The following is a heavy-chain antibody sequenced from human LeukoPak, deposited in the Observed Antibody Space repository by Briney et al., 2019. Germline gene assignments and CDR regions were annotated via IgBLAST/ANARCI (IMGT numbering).Heavy chain of an antibody. CDR1: GFTFSSYG. D-gene: IGHD6-13*01. CDR3: AKGQQLTWFDP. CDR2: IRYDGSNK. Sequence: VGSLRLSCAASGFTFSSYGMHWVRQAPGKGLEWVAFIRYDGSNKYYAGSVKGRFTISRDNSKNTVYLQMNSLRAEDTAVYYCAKGQQLTWFDPWGQGTLVTVSS. J-gene: IGHJ5*02. V-gene: IGHV3-30*02.